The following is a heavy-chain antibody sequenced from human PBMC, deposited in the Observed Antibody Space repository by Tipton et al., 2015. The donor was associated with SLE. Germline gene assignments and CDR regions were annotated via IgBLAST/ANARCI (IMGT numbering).Heavy chain of an antibody. CDR2: IYHSGST. CDR1: GGSFSGYY. D-gene: IGHD1-7*01. CDR3: ARRGANWNYEKGSGYVDY. J-gene: IGHJ4*02. Sequence: TLSLTCAVYGGSFSGYYWSWIRQPPGKGLEWIGEIYHSGSTNYNPSLKSRVTISVDTSKNQFSLKLSSVTAADTAVYYCARRGANWNYEKGSGYVDYWGQGTLVTVSA. V-gene: IGHV4-34*01.